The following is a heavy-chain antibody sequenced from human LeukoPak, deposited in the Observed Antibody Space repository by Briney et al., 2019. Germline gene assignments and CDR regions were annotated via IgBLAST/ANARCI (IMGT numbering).Heavy chain of an antibody. CDR1: GGTFSSYA. CDR2: IIPISGTA. J-gene: IGHJ4*02. CDR3: AGVSEGTGTTFIDY. Sequence: ASVKVSCKASGGTFSSYAISWVRQAPGQGLEWMGRIIPISGTANYAQKFQGRVTITTDESTSTAYMELSSLRSEDTAVYYCAGVSEGTGTTFIDYWGQGTLVTVSS. D-gene: IGHD1-7*01. V-gene: IGHV1-69*05.